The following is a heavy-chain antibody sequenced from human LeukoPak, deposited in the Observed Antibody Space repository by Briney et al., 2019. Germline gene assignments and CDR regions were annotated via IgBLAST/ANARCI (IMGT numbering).Heavy chain of an antibody. CDR2: INPNSGGT. V-gene: IGHV1-2*02. CDR1: GYTFTGYY. CDR3: ARIQLWSIGGSEYFQH. J-gene: IGHJ1*01. Sequence: ASVKVSCKASGYTFTGYYMHWVRQAPGQGREWMGWINPNSGGTNYAQKFQGGVTMTRDTSISTAYMERSRLRSDDTAVYYCARIQLWSIGGSEYFQHWGQGTLVTVSS. D-gene: IGHD5-18*01.